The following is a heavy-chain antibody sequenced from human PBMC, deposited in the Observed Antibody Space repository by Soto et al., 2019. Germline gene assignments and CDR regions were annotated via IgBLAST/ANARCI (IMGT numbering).Heavy chain of an antibody. J-gene: IGHJ6*02. CDR2: IWYDGSNK. CDR3: ARGITGTTRYYYGMDV. Sequence: GGSLRLSCAASGFTFSSYGMHWVRQAPGKGLEWVAVIWYDGSNKYYADSVKGRFTISRDNSKNTLYLQMNSLRAEDTAVYYCARGITGTTRYYYGMDVWGQGTTVTVSS. V-gene: IGHV3-33*01. D-gene: IGHD1-7*01. CDR1: GFTFSSYG.